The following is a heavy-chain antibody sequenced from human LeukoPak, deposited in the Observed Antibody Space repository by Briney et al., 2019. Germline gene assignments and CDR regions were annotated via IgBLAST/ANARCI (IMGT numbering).Heavy chain of an antibody. Sequence: GASVKVSCKASGYTFTSYAMNWARQAPGQGLEWMGWINTNTGNPTYAQGFTGRFVFSLDTSVSTAYLQISSLKAEDTAVYYCARDGYSSGWYVNWFDPWGQGTLVTVSS. D-gene: IGHD6-19*01. CDR1: GYTFTSYA. V-gene: IGHV7-4-1*02. J-gene: IGHJ5*02. CDR3: ARDGYSSGWYVNWFDP. CDR2: INTNTGNP.